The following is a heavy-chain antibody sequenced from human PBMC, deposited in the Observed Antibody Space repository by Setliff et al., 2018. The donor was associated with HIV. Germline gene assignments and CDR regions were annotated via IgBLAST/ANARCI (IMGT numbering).Heavy chain of an antibody. V-gene: IGHV3-20*04. Sequence: PGGSLRLSCAASGFTFDDYAMSWVRQVPGKGLEWVSGINWNGASTGYADSVKGRFTISRDNGKNSLYLQMNSLRVEDTALYYCARGFCSGGSCYYFPPLDCWGQGTLVTVSS. CDR1: GFTFDDYA. J-gene: IGHJ4*02. CDR3: ARGFCSGGSCYYFPPLDC. D-gene: IGHD2-15*01. CDR2: INWNGAST.